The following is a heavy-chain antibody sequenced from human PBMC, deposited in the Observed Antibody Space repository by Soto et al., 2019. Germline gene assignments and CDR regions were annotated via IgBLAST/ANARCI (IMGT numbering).Heavy chain of an antibody. CDR2: ISAYNGNT. D-gene: IGHD3-22*01. CDR3: ARESGTYDSSGYHVDY. Sequence: ASVKGSCKASGYTFTSYGISWVRQAPGQGLEWMGWISAYNGNTNYAQKLQGRVTMTTDTSTSTAYMELRSLRSDDTAVYYCARESGTYDSSGYHVDYWGQGTLVTVSS. J-gene: IGHJ4*02. CDR1: GYTFTSYG. V-gene: IGHV1-18*04.